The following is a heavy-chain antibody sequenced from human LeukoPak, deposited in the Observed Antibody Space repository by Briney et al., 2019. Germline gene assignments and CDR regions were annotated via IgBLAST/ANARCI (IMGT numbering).Heavy chain of an antibody. D-gene: IGHD1-1*01. V-gene: IGHV4-34*01. Sequence: SETLSLTCAVYGGSFSGYYWSWIRQPPGKGLEWIGEINHSGSTNYNPSLKSRVTISVDTSKNQFSLKLSSVTAADTAVYYCARWDKERNWFDPWGQGTLVTVSS. CDR2: INHSGST. CDR3: ARWDKERNWFDP. J-gene: IGHJ5*02. CDR1: GGSFSGYY.